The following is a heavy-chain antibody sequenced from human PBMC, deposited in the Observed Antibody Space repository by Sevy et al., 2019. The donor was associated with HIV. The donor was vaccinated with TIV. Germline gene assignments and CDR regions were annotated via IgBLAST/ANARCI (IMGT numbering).Heavy chain of an antibody. CDR2: INPNSGGT. V-gene: IGHV1-2*06. D-gene: IGHD5-18*01. J-gene: IGHJ4*02. Sequence: ASVKVSCKASGYTFTGYYMHWVRQAPGQGLEWMGRINPNSGGTNYAQKFQGRVTMTRDTSISTAYMELSRLRSDDTAVYYCAREKNTIQLWLTGTLDYWGQRTLVTVSS. CDR3: AREKNTIQLWLTGTLDY. CDR1: GYTFTGYY.